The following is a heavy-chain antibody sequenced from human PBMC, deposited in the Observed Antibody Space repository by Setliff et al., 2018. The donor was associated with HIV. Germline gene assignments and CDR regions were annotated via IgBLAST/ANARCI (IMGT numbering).Heavy chain of an antibody. CDR1: GGSFSDYY. J-gene: IGHJ4*02. D-gene: IGHD4-17*01. Sequence: SETLSLTCAVYGGSFSDYYWNWIRQPPGKGLEWIGEINHSGSTNYNPSLKSRVTVSVDTSKDQFSLKLSSVTAADTAVYYCARVRQVSDYGDYDYYFDYWGQGALVTVSS. CDR3: ARVRQVSDYGDYDYYFDY. CDR2: INHSGST. V-gene: IGHV4-34*01.